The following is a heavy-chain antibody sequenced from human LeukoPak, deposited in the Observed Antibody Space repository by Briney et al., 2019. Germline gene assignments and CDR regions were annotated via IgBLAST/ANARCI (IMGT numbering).Heavy chain of an antibody. CDR2: MSYTGGT. V-gene: IGHV4-39*01. Sequence: SSETLSLTCTVSGGSITSSSYYWGWIRQPPGKGLEWIGCMSYTGGTYYNPSLKSRLTISLHTSKNQFSLRLNSVTAADTAVYYCARHRRYYDILTGYYAGPLDIWGQGTKVTVSS. CDR1: GGSITSSSYY. D-gene: IGHD3-9*01. J-gene: IGHJ3*02. CDR3: ARHRRYYDILTGYYAGPLDI.